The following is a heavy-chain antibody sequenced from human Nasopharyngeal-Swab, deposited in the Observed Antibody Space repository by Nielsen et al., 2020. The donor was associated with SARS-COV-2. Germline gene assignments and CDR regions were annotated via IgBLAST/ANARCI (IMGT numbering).Heavy chain of an antibody. CDR3: ARAEGGLYAPDY. CDR1: GFTFSSYS. J-gene: IGHJ4*02. D-gene: IGHD2-8*01. CDR2: ISSSSSYI. V-gene: IGHV3-21*01. Sequence: GESLKISCAASGFTFSSYSMNWVRQAPGKELEWVSSISSSSSYIYYADSVKGRFTISRDNAKNSLYLQMNSLRAEDTAVYYCARAEGGLYAPDYWGQGTLVTVSS.